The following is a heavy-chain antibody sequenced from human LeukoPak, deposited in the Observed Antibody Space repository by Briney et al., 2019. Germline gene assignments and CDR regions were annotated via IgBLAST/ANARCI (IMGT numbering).Heavy chain of an antibody. CDR1: GGSFSGYY. CDR2: INHSGSA. Sequence: SETLSLTCAVSGGSFSGYYWTWIRQPPGKGLEWIGEINHSGSANYNPSLKSRVTISLDTSKKQFSLKLSSVTAADTAVYYCAREGMEWELLLRAFDIWGQGTMVTVSS. V-gene: IGHV4-34*01. J-gene: IGHJ3*02. CDR3: AREGMEWELLLRAFDI. D-gene: IGHD1-26*01.